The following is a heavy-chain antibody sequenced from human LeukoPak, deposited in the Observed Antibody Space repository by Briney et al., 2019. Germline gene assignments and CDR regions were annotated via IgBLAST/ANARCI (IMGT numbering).Heavy chain of an antibody. CDR3: AREYMAVAGTCRLDY. D-gene: IGHD6-19*01. J-gene: IGHJ4*02. V-gene: IGHV4-4*02. Sequence: PSGTLSLTCAVSGGSISSSNWWSWVRQPPGKGLEWIGEIYHSGSTNYNPSLKSRVTISVDKSKNQFSLKLSSVTAADTAVYYCAREYMAVAGTCRLDYWGQGTLVTVSS. CDR2: IYHSGST. CDR1: GGSISSSNW.